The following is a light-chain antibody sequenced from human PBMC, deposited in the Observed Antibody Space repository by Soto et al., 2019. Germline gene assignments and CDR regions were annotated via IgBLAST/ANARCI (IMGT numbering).Light chain of an antibody. Sequence: QSALTQPASVSGSPGQSITISCTGTSSDVGGYKYVSWYQQHPGKAPKLMIYEVSNRPSGVSNRFSGSKSGNTASLTISGLQAEDEAHYYCSSYTSSISLVVFGGGTKLTVL. V-gene: IGLV2-14*01. CDR1: SSDVGGYKY. J-gene: IGLJ2*01. CDR3: SSYTSSISLVV. CDR2: EVS.